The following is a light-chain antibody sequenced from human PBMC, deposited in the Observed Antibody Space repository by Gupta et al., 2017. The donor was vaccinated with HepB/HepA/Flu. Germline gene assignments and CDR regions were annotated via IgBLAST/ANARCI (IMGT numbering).Light chain of an antibody. CDR2: DAS. J-gene: IGKJ4*01. CDR1: QSIGNK. V-gene: IGKV3-15*01. Sequence: EIVMTQSPATLYVSPGERATLSCRTSQSIGNKLAWYQQRPGQVPRLLIYDASTRATGIPPRFTGSGSGTEFTLTISYLRSEESAVYFCRQYNSWVTFGGGTKVEIK. CDR3: RQYNSWVT.